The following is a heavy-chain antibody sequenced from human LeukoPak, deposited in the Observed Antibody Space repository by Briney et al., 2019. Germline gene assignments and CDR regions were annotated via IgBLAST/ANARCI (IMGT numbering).Heavy chain of an antibody. CDR1: GGSISSSSYY. J-gene: IGHJ4*02. CDR3: ARRGGYYGGFDY. D-gene: IGHD3-22*01. CDR2: IYYSGST. V-gene: IGHV4-61*01. Sequence: SETLSLTCTVSGGSISSSSYYWSWIRQPPGKGLEWIGYIYYSGSTNYNPSLKSRVTISVDTSKNQFSLKLSSVTAADTAVYYCARRGGYYGGFDYWGQGTLVTVSS.